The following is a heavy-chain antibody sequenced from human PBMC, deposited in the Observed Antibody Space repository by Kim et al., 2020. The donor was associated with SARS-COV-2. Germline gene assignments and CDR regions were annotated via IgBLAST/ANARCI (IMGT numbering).Heavy chain of an antibody. CDR3: ARDNPITIFGVVIIGAFDI. Sequence: SETLSLTCTVSGGSISSGGYYWSWIRQHPGKGLEWIGYIYYSGSTYYNPSLKSRVTISVDTSKNQFSLKLSSVTAADTAAYYCARDNPITIFGVVIIGAFDIWGQGTMVTVSS. CDR2: IYYSGST. V-gene: IGHV4-31*03. CDR1: GGSISSGGYY. D-gene: IGHD3-3*01. J-gene: IGHJ3*02.